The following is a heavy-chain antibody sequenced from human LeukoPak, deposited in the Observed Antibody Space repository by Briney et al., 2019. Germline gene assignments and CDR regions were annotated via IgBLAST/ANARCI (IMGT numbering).Heavy chain of an antibody. CDR1: GVSISSGSNY. Sequence: SETLSLTCRVSGVSISSGSNYWGWIRQPPGKGLEWIGSIYYSGNTYYKSSLKSRVTIAVDTSKNQFSLKLNSVTAADTAVYYCARESYYDSSGYSHDAFDIWGQGTMVTVSS. D-gene: IGHD3-22*01. CDR3: ARESYYDSSGYSHDAFDI. J-gene: IGHJ3*02. V-gene: IGHV4-39*07. CDR2: IYYSGNT.